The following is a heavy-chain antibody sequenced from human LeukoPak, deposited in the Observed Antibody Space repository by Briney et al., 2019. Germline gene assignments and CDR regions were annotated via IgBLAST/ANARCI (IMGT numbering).Heavy chain of an antibody. D-gene: IGHD6-19*01. J-gene: IGHJ4*02. V-gene: IGHV4-38-2*01. CDR1: GYSIRSDYY. CDR3: ARNSSGVDTNGRAFDS. Sequence: SETLSLTCAVSGYSIRSDYYWGWIRQTPGKGLEWIGSIYHSGSTHYNPSLKSRVTISVDTSKNQFSLRLSSVTAADTAVYYCARNSSGVDTNGRAFDSWGQGTLVTVSS. CDR2: IYHSGST.